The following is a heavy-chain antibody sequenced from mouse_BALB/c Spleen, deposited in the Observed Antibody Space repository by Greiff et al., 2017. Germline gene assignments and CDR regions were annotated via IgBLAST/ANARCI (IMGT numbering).Heavy chain of an antibody. J-gene: IGHJ3*01. V-gene: IGHV1S126*01. CDR3: ARYGYDETWFAY. D-gene: IGHD2-2*01. CDR2: IDPSDSET. CDR1: GYSFTSYW. Sequence: QVQLQQSGPQLVRPGASVKISCKASGYSFTSYWMHWVKQRPGQGLEWIGMIDPSDSETRLNQKFKDKATLTVDKSSSTAYMQLSSPTSEDSAVYYCARYGYDETWFAYWGQGTLVTVSA.